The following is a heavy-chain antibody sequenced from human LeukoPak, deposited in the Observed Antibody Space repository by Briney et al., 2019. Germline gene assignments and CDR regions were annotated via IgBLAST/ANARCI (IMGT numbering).Heavy chain of an antibody. CDR1: GFTFSSYS. V-gene: IGHV3-21*01. J-gene: IGHJ4*02. Sequence: GGSLRLSCAASGFTFSSYSMNWVRQAPGKGLEWVSSISSSSSYIYYADSVKGRFTISRDNAKNLLYLQMNSLRAEDTAVYYCASWASRDGSGYWGQGTLVTVSS. CDR3: ASWASRDGSGY. D-gene: IGHD5-24*01. CDR2: ISSSSSYI.